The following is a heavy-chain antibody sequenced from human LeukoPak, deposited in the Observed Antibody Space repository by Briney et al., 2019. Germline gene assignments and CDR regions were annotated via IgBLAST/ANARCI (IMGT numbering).Heavy chain of an antibody. CDR2: IYWDSSSV. V-gene: IGHV3-9*01. Sequence: GGSLRLSCTVSEFTFDDFAMHWVRKAPGKGLEGVPGIYWDSSSVDYADSVKGRFTISRDNAKNSLYLQMNSLRTEDTAVYYCVKDRKSRDLDSLDIWGQGTMVTVSS. J-gene: IGHJ3*02. D-gene: IGHD5-24*01. CDR1: EFTFDDFA. CDR3: VKDRKSRDLDSLDI.